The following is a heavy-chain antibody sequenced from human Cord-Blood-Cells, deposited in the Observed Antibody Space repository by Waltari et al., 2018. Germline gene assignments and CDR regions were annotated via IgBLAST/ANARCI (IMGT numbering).Heavy chain of an antibody. CDR2: IWPGDSDT. D-gene: IGHD2-8*02. CDR1: GYSVPSYW. J-gene: IGHJ4*02. V-gene: IGHV5-51*01. Sequence: VQLVQAGAEVKKPGDSLKISCTGSGYSVPSYWSGWVRPPPGKGLEWMGIIWPGDSDTRHSPSFQGQVTISADKSISTAYLQWSSLKASDTAMYYCVRLGGSVSPLEYFDYWGQGTLVTVSS. CDR3: VRLGGSVSPLEYFDY.